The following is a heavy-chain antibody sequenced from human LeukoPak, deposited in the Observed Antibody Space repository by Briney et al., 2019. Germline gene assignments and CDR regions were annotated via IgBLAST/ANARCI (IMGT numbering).Heavy chain of an antibody. D-gene: IGHD6-19*01. CDR1: GGSFGSYY. Sequence: SETLSLTCAVYGGSFGSYYWGWIRQPPGKGLEWIGSIYYSGSTYYNPSLKSRVTISVDTSKNQFSLELSSVTAADTAVYYCATGYSSGWYAGAFDIWGQGTMVTVSS. J-gene: IGHJ3*02. CDR3: ATGYSSGWYAGAFDI. CDR2: IYYSGST. V-gene: IGHV4-39*01.